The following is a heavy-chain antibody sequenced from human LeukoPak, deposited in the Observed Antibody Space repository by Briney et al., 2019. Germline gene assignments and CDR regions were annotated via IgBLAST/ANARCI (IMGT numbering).Heavy chain of an antibody. CDR1: GFTFSSYS. CDR2: ISSSSSYI. Sequence: GGSLRLSCAASGFTFSSYSMIWVRQAPGKGLEWVSSISSSSSYIYYADSVKGRFTISRDNAKNSLYLQMNSLRAEDTAVYYCARDDTLYSSGWYYWGQGTLVTVSS. D-gene: IGHD6-19*01. CDR3: ARDDTLYSSGWYY. J-gene: IGHJ4*02. V-gene: IGHV3-21*01.